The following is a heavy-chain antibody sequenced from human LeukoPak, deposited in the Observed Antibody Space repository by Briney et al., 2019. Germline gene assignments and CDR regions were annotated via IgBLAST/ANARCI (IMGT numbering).Heavy chain of an antibody. CDR2: INPKTGAT. CDR1: GYTFTSYD. Sequence: ASVKVSCKAPGYTFTSYDINWVRQTPGQGLEWMGWINPKTGATYYAEKFQGRATMTRDTSITTAYMELGRLISDDTALYYCARASKQYQMLCPFDYWGQGTPVTVSS. D-gene: IGHD2-2*01. J-gene: IGHJ4*02. V-gene: IGHV1-2*02. CDR3: ARASKQYQMLCPFDY.